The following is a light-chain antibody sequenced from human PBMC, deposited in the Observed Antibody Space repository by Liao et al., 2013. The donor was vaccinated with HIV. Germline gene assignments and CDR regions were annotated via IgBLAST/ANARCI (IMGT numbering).Light chain of an antibody. CDR3: QVWDSSINFV. Sequence: SYELTQPPSVSVSPGQTASISCSGDKLGHKYTSWYQQKPGQSPVLVISQDTKRPAGIPERFSGSNSGNTATLTISGTQAMDEADYYCQVWDSSINFVFGTGTKVTVL. V-gene: IGLV3-1*01. J-gene: IGLJ1*01. CDR2: QDT. CDR1: KLGHKY.